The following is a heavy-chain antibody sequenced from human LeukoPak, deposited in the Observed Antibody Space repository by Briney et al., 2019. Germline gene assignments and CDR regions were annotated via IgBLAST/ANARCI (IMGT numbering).Heavy chain of an antibody. CDR2: IVGDSTDT. CDR3: AADPDTTMAFDC. D-gene: IGHD5-18*01. J-gene: IGHJ4*02. CDR1: GFTFTSSS. Sequence: AASMKVSCKASGFTFTSSSIQWIRQARGQRLEWIGWIVGDSTDTYYAQRFQERVTIARDMSTSTAYLELSSLRSEDTAVYYCAADPDTTMAFDCWGQGTLVTVSS. V-gene: IGHV1-58*02.